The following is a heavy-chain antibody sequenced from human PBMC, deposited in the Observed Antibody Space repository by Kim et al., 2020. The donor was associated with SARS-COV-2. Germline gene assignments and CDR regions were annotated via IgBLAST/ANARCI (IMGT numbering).Heavy chain of an antibody. J-gene: IGHJ3*02. D-gene: IGHD5-12*01. CDR1: GGSFSGYY. CDR3: AREAKHRQGYSGYGRQSRAFDI. V-gene: IGHV4-34*01. Sequence: SETLSLTCAVYGGSFSGYYWSWIRQPPGKGLEWIGEINHSGSTNYNPSLKSRVTISVDTSKNQFSLKLSSVTAADTAVYYCAREAKHRQGYSGYGRQSRAFDIWGQGTMVTVSS. CDR2: INHSGST.